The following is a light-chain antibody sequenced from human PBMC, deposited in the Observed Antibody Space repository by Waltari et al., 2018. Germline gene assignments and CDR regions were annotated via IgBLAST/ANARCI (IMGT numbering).Light chain of an antibody. CDR2: DAS. CDR3: QQYDNLPRT. CDR1: QDISNY. J-gene: IGKJ1*01. Sequence: DIQMTQSPSSLPASVGDRVTIPCQASQDISNYLNWYQQKPGKAPKLLIYDASNLETGVPSRFSGSGSGTDFTFTISSLQPEDIATYYCQQYDNLPRTFGQGTKVEIK. V-gene: IGKV1-33*01.